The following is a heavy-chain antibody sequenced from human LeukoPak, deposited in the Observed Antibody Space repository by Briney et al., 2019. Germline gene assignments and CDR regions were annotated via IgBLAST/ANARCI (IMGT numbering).Heavy chain of an antibody. Sequence: GESLKISCKGSGYRFTSYWIGWVRQMPGKGLEWMGIIYPGDSDARYTPSFQGQVTMSADKSINTAYLQWSSLRASDTTMYYCARRQGCSSSSCPPDYRGQGTLVTVSP. D-gene: IGHD2-2*01. CDR1: GYRFTSYW. CDR2: IYPGDSDA. CDR3: ARRQGCSSSSCPPDY. J-gene: IGHJ4*02. V-gene: IGHV5-51*01.